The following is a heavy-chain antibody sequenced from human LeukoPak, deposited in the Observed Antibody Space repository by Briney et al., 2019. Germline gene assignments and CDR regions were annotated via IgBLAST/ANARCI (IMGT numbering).Heavy chain of an antibody. Sequence: GGSLRLSCAASGFTFSSYEMNWVRQAPGKGLESVSAISGSGGNTYYADSVKGRFTISRDNSKNTQYLQMNSLRAEDTAVYYCAKEDGRYSTWGAFDIWGQGTMVTVSS. D-gene: IGHD1-26*01. J-gene: IGHJ3*02. CDR1: GFTFSSYE. CDR2: ISGSGGNT. CDR3: AKEDGRYSTWGAFDI. V-gene: IGHV3-23*01.